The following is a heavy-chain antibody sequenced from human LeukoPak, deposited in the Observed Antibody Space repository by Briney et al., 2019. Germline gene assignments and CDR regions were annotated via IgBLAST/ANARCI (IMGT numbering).Heavy chain of an antibody. J-gene: IGHJ4*02. CDR1: GFSFSYHG. V-gene: IGHV3-23*01. Sequence: GSLRLSCAASGFSFSYHGMNWVRQAPGKGLEWVSGVSPPGGGTYYADSVKGRFTISRGDSRNTLSLQMNSLRVEDTAVYYCARDLAWGAFDYWGQGILVAVSS. CDR2: VSPPGGGT. D-gene: IGHD7-27*01. CDR3: ARDLAWGAFDY.